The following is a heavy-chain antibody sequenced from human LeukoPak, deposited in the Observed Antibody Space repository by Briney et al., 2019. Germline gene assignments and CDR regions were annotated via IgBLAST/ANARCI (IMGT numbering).Heavy chain of an antibody. CDR1: GFSLSTSGVG. Sequence: SGPTLVNPTQTLTLTCTFSGFSLSTSGVGVGWIRQLPGKALEWLALIYWNDDKRYSPSLKSRLTITKDTSKNQVVLTMTNMDPVDTATYYCAHLDYYDSSGYYSNLHNWFDPWGQGTLVTVSS. D-gene: IGHD3-22*01. CDR2: IYWNDDK. CDR3: AHLDYYDSSGYYSNLHNWFDP. J-gene: IGHJ5*02. V-gene: IGHV2-5*01.